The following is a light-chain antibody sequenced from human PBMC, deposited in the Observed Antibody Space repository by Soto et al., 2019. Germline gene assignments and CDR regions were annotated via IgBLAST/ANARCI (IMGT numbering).Light chain of an antibody. Sequence: SSELTQPPSVSVAPGQTARITCGGSNIGNKNVHWYQQKPGQAPVLVVFDDSDRPSRIPERFSGSNSGNTATLTISRVEAGDEADYYCQVWHSSSDHVVFGGGTKLTVL. V-gene: IGLV3-21*02. CDR2: DDS. J-gene: IGLJ2*01. CDR3: QVWHSSSDHVV. CDR1: NIGNKN.